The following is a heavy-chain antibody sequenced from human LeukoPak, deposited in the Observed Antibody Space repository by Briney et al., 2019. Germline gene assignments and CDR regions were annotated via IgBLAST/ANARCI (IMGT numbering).Heavy chain of an antibody. CDR3: ARSRSKTKDYYGSGSYDLYLDY. CDR2: ISYDGSNK. Sequence: GGSLRLSCAASGFTFSSYAMHWVRQAPGKGLEWVAVISYDGSNKYYADSVKGRFTISRDNSKNTLYLQMNSLRAEDTAVYYCARSRSKTKDYYGSGSYDLYLDYWGQGTLVTVSS. J-gene: IGHJ4*02. D-gene: IGHD3-10*01. CDR1: GFTFSSYA. V-gene: IGHV3-30-3*01.